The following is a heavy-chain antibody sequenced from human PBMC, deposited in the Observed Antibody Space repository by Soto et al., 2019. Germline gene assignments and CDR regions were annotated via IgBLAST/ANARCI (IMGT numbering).Heavy chain of an antibody. CDR2: ISYDGTNK. CDR1: GFTFSTYG. Sequence: QVQLVESGGGEVQPGRSLTLSCAASGFTFSTYGMHWVRQTPGKGLEWVAVISYDGTNKFYSDSVKGRFTISRDNFKNTRTLQMNSLRADDTAVYSFAKDLQSYGDYDYYCYCMYVLGLATRVPGSA. J-gene: IGHJ6*01. D-gene: IGHD4-17*01. V-gene: IGHV3-30*18. CDR3: AKDLQSYGDYDYYCYCMYV.